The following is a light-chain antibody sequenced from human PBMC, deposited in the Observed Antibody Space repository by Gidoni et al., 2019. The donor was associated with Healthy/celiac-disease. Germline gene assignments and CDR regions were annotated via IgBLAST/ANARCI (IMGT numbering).Light chain of an antibody. V-gene: IGLV1-44*01. J-gene: IGLJ2*01. CDR2: SNT. CDR3: AAWDDSLNGHVV. Sequence: QSVLTQPPSASGTPGQRVTISCSGSSPNIGSNTVNWYQQRPGTAPNLLLYSNTQRPPGVPERFSGSKSGTSASLAIRGLQSEEEADYYCAAWDDSLNGHVVFGGGTKLTVL. CDR1: SPNIGSNT.